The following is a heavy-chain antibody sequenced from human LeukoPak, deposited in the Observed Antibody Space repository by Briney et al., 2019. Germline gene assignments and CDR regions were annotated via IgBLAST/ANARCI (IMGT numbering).Heavy chain of an antibody. V-gene: IGHV4-59*01. CDR2: IYYSGST. D-gene: IGHD1-26*01. CDR1: GGSINSYY. CDR3: ARSRSGSYSGFDP. Sequence: SETLSLTCTVSGGSINSYYWSWIRQPPGKGLEWIGYIYYSGSTNYNPSLKSRVTMSVDTSKNQFPLNLSSVTAADTAVYYCARSRSGSYSGFDPWGQGTLVTVSS. J-gene: IGHJ5*02.